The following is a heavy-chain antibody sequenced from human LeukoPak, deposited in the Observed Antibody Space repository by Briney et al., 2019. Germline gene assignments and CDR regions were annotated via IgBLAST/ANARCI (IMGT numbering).Heavy chain of an antibody. Sequence: PSETLSLTCAVYGGSLSGYYWSWIRQPPEKGLEWIGEINHSGSTNYSPSLKSRVIISVDTPKNQVSLKLSSVTAADTAVYYCAREALITGTTSFDYWGQGTLVTVSS. CDR2: INHSGST. D-gene: IGHD1-20*01. V-gene: IGHV4-34*01. CDR1: GGSLSGYY. J-gene: IGHJ4*02. CDR3: AREALITGTTSFDY.